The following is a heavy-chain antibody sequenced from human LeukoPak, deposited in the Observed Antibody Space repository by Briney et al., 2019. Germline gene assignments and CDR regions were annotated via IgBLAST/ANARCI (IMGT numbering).Heavy chain of an antibody. CDR1: GFTFNNYG. CDR2: ISYDGRNK. D-gene: IGHD2-2*01. V-gene: IGHV3-30*18. CDR3: AKGPLRGTAAAIDY. Sequence: GGSLRLSCAASGFTFNNYGMHWVRQAPGKGLEWVAVISYDGRNKHYPDSVKGRFTISRDISTDTLWLQMDSLRTEDTAVYHCAKGPLRGTAAAIDYWGQGTLVTVSS. J-gene: IGHJ4*02.